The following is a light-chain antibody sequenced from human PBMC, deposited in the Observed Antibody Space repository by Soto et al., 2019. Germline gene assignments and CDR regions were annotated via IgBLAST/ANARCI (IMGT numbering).Light chain of an antibody. CDR1: QGISNS. Sequence: EIVLTQSPATLSLSPGERATLSCRASQGISNSLAWYQQKPGQTPRLLIYDASTRATGIPARFSGSGSGTDFTLTISSLEPEDFAVYCCRQRSRWPWTFGQGTKVEIK. CDR2: DAS. V-gene: IGKV3-11*01. CDR3: RQRSRWPWT. J-gene: IGKJ1*01.